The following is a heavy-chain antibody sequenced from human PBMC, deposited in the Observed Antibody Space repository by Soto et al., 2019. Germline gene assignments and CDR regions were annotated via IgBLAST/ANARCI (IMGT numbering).Heavy chain of an antibody. V-gene: IGHV3-23*01. J-gene: IGHJ6*03. Sequence: ESGGGLVPPGGSLRLSCAASGFPFSSYALNWVRQAPGKGLEWVSVISGSGDNTYYADSVKGRFTISRDNPKNSLYLQLNSLRAEDTAVYSCATDLGTDAIWSAYYIYAYMDVWGKGTTVTVPS. D-gene: IGHD3-3*01. CDR1: GFPFSSYA. CDR2: ISGSGDNT. CDR3: ATDLGTDAIWSAYYIYAYMDV.